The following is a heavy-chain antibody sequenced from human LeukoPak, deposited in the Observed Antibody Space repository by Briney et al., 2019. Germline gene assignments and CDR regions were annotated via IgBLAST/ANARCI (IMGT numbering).Heavy chain of an antibody. CDR3: ARVDRVNWFDP. CDR1: GGSIDNDY. CDR2: VYYVGTT. J-gene: IGHJ5*02. Sequence: SDTLSLTCNVSGGSIDNDYWSWIRQPPGRGLEWIGNVYYVGTTNYHPSFKSRVTVSVDASRSKFSLRLTSLTPADTAVYFCARVDRVNWFDPWGQGTLVTVSS. V-gene: IGHV4-59*07.